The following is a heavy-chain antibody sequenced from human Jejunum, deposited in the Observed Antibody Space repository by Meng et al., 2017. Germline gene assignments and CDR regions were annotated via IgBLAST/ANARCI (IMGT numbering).Heavy chain of an antibody. CDR1: GYTFPASS. J-gene: IGHJ5*02. V-gene: IGHV1-2*06. Sequence: VQLVESGAGVQGHGASVKVFCKASGYTFPASSLNWVRQAPGQGLEWMGRISPHSGGTDYAQNFQGRVTLTRDTSISTAYMQMSGLTSDDTAVYYCARDPGLDRWGRGTLVTVSS. CDR2: ISPHSGGT. CDR3: ARDPGLDR.